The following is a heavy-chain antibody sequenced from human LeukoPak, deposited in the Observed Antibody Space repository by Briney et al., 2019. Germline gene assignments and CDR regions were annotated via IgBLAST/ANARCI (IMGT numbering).Heavy chain of an antibody. CDR3: ARDRRTNDYDFWSGYYYGDAFDI. CDR1: GGALSSGDYY. V-gene: IGHV4-61*08. D-gene: IGHD3-3*01. CDR2: IYYSGST. J-gene: IGHJ3*02. Sequence: SQTLSLTCTVSGGALSSGDYYWSWIRQPPGKGLEWIGYIYYSGSTNYNPSLKSRVTISVDTSKNQFSLKLSSVTAADTAVYYCARDRRTNDYDFWSGYYYGDAFDIWGQGTMVTVSS.